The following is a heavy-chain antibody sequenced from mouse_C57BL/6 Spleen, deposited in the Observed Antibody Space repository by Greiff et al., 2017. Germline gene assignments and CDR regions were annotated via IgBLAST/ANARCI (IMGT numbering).Heavy chain of an antibody. J-gene: IGHJ1*03. CDR3: ARWEITTVVARYFDV. CDR1: GYTFTDYN. CDR2: INPNNGGT. D-gene: IGHD1-1*01. Sequence: EVQLQQSGPELVKPGASVKMSCKASGYTFTDYNMHWVKQSHGKSLEWIGYINPNNGGTSYNQKFKGKATLTVNKSSSTAYMELRSLTSEDSAVYYCARWEITTVVARYFDVWGTGTTVTVSS. V-gene: IGHV1-22*01.